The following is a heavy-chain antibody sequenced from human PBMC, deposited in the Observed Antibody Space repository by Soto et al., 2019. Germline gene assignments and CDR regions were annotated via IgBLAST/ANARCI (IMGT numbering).Heavy chain of an antibody. V-gene: IGHV3-23*01. CDR2: ISVSGGST. CDR3: ANRNDAGLDY. CDR1: GFTFSSYA. D-gene: IGHD1-1*01. Sequence: PVGSLRLSCAASGFTFSSYAMSWVRQAPGEGLEWVSAISVSGGSTYYADSVKGRFTISRDNSKNTLYLQMNSLRAEDTAVYYCANRNDAGLDYWGQGTLVTVSS. J-gene: IGHJ4*02.